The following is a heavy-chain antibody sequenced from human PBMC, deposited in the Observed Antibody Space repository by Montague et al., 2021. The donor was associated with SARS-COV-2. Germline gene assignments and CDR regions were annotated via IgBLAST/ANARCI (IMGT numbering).Heavy chain of an antibody. Sequence: SLRLFCAASGFSFSSFYMHWVRQAPGKGLECLAVVSTDVNEKYYSDSVRGRFTISRDNSKNTVSLQVNSLRVEDTAVYYCVRDPGMHGFDIGGQGTRVTVSS. CDR1: GFSFSSFY. CDR2: VSTDVNEK. D-gene: IGHD3-10*01. CDR3: VRDPGMHGFDI. V-gene: IGHV3-30*03. J-gene: IGHJ3*02.